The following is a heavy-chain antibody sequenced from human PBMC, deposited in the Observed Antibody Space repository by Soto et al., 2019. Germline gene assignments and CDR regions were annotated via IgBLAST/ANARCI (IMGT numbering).Heavy chain of an antibody. V-gene: IGHV4-30-2*01. D-gene: IGHD3-10*01. Sequence: SETLSLTCAVSGGSITSGNSYSWSWIRQPPGKGLEWIGSISHTGSTSYNPSLKSRLTMSVDKSKNQFSLRLSSVTAADMAVYYCARAVAPYFGTWFDPWGKGILVTVSS. CDR3: ARAVAPYFGTWFDP. CDR2: ISHTGST. CDR1: GGSITSGNSYS. J-gene: IGHJ5*02.